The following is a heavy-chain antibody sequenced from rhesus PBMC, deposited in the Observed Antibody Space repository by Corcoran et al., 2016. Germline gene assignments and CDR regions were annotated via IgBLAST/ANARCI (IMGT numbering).Heavy chain of an antibody. CDR1: GGSISDSYR. V-gene: IGHV4S10*01. CDR2: IYGSSTST. J-gene: IGHJ1*01. D-gene: IGHD1-26*01. Sequence: QVQLQESGTGVVKPSETLSLTCAVSGGSISDSYRWSWIRQPPGKGLEWIGYIYGSSTSTKHNPALKSRGTISKDTSKNQFSLKLSSVTAADTAVYSCARVGITGTTGDFEFWRQCALVTVSS. CDR3: ARVGITGTTGDFEF.